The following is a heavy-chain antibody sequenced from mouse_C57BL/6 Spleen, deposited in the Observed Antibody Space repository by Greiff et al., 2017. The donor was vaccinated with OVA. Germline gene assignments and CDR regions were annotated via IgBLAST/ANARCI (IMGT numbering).Heavy chain of an antibody. J-gene: IGHJ3*01. D-gene: IGHD2-4*01. V-gene: IGHV1-74*01. CDR1: GYTFTSYW. Sequence: QVQLQQPGAELVKPGASVKVSCKASGYTFTSYWMHWVKQRPGQGLEWIGRIHPSDSDTNYNQKFKGKATLTVDKSSSTAYMQLSSLTPEDSAVYYCAFRDDSDGAWFAYWGQGTLVTVSA. CDR3: AFRDDSDGAWFAY. CDR2: IHPSDSDT.